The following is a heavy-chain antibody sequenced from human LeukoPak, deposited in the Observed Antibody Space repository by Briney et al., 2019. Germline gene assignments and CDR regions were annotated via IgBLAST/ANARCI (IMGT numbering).Heavy chain of an antibody. J-gene: IGHJ4*02. CDR1: GFTFNNFG. CDR3: AKDVGGSSFFDY. D-gene: IGHD6-6*01. Sequence: GGSLRLSCAASGFTFNNFGMAWVRQAPGKGPEWVSTISGDSRNTHYADSVKGRFAISRDNSMSMLFLQMSSLRVEDTALYYCAKDVGGSSFFDYWGQGISVTVSS. CDR2: ISGDSRNT. V-gene: IGHV3-23*01.